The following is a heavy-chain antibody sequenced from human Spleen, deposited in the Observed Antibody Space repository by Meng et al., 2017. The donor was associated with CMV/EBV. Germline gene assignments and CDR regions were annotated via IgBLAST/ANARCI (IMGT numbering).Heavy chain of an antibody. CDR2: INQDGSEK. D-gene: IGHD5-24*01. V-gene: IGHV3-7*01. CDR3: ARDKDGKDY. Sequence: GGSLRLSCAASGFTFNYYWMSWVRQAPGKGLEWVANINQDGSEKRYVDSLKGRFTISRDNTKKSVYLQMSSLRAEDTAVYYCARDKDGKDYWGQGTLVTVSS. J-gene: IGHJ4*02. CDR1: GFTFNYYW.